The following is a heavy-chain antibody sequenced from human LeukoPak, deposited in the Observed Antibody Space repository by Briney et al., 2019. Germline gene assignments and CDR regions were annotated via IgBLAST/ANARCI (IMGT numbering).Heavy chain of an antibody. V-gene: IGHV3-48*01. CDR3: AKDLDGWTTRTPDY. J-gene: IGHJ4*02. D-gene: IGHD1-1*01. CDR1: GFTFSSYS. Sequence: GGSLRLSCAASGFTFSSYSMNWVRQAPGKGLEWVSYISSSSSTIYYADSVKGRFTISRDNSKNTLYLQMNSLRAEDTAVYYCAKDLDGWTTRTPDYWGQGTLVTVSS. CDR2: ISSSSSTI.